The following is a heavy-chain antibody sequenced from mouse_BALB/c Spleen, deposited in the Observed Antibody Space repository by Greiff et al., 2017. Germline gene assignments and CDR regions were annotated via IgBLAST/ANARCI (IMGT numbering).Heavy chain of an antibody. V-gene: IGHV14-1*02. Sequence: EVKLMESGAELVRPGASVKLSCKASGFNIKDYYMHWVKQRPEQGLEWIGWIDPENGNTKYDPKFQGKASITADTSSNTAYLQLSSLTSEDTAVYYCASRRADYDDGFAYWGQGTLVTVSA. D-gene: IGHD2-4*01. CDR3: ASRRADYDDGFAY. J-gene: IGHJ3*01. CDR2: IDPENGNT. CDR1: GFNIKDYY.